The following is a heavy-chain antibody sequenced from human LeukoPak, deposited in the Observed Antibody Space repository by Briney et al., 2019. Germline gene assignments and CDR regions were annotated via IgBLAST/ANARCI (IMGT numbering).Heavy chain of an antibody. Sequence: SGPTLVKPTQTLTLTCTFSGFSLSTSGVGVGWIRQPPGKALEWLALIYWDDDKRYSPSLKSRLTITKDTAKNQVVLTMTNMDPVDTATYYCAHRYLFGEFYYFDYWGQGTLVTVSS. CDR3: AHRYLFGEFYYFDY. CDR1: GFSLSTSGVG. CDR2: IYWDDDK. D-gene: IGHD3-10*01. J-gene: IGHJ4*02. V-gene: IGHV2-5*02.